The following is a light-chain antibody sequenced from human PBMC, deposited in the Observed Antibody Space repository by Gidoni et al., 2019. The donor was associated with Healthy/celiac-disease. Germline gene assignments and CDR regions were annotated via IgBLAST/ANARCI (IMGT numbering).Light chain of an antibody. CDR2: AAS. V-gene: IGKV1-39*01. CDR1: QSISSY. CDR3: QQSYSTPFT. J-gene: IGKJ3*01. Sequence: IQITHSSSSLSASVGDRVTITCRARQSISSYLNWYQQKPGKAPKLLIYAASSLQSGVPSRFSGSGSGTDFTLTISSLQPEDFATYYCQQSYSTPFTFXRXTKVDIK.